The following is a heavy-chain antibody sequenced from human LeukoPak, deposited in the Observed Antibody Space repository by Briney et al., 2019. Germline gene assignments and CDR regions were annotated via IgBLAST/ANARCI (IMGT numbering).Heavy chain of an antibody. CDR2: INHSGST. J-gene: IGHJ4*02. CDR1: GGSFSGYY. CDR3: ARGLDYDYVWGSYPIE. D-gene: IGHD3-16*02. Sequence: SETLSLTCAVYGGSFSGYYWSWIRQPPGKGLEWIGEINHSGSTNYNPSLKSRVNISVDTSKNQFSLKLSSVTAADTAVYYCARGLDYDYVWGSYPIEWGQGTLVTVSS. V-gene: IGHV4-34*01.